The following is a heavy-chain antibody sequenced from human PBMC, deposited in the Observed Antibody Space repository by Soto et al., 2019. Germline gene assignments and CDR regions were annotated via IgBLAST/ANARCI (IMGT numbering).Heavy chain of an antibody. D-gene: IGHD4-17*01. V-gene: IGHV4-31*03. CDR3: ARVDYGDYVAHY. J-gene: IGHJ4*02. CDR1: GGSISSGGYY. CDR2: IYCSGST. Sequence: SETLSLTCTVSGGSISSGGYYWSWIRQHPGKGLEWIGYIYCSGSTYYNPSLKSRVTISVDTSKNQFSLKLSSVTAADTAVYYCARVDYGDYVAHYWGQGTLVTVS.